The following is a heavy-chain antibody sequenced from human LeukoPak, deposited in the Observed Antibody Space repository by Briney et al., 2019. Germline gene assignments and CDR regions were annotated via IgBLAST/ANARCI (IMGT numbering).Heavy chain of an antibody. D-gene: IGHD6-6*01. CDR3: TRSSIAARIAWDWFDP. Sequence: PGGSLRLSCTASGFTFGDYAMSWFRQAPGKGLEWVGFIRSKAYGGTTEYAASVKGRFTISRDDSKSIAYLQMNSLKTEDTAVYYCTRSSIAARIAWDWFDPWGQGTLVTVSS. CDR1: GFTFGDYA. J-gene: IGHJ5*02. CDR2: IRSKAYGGTT. V-gene: IGHV3-49*03.